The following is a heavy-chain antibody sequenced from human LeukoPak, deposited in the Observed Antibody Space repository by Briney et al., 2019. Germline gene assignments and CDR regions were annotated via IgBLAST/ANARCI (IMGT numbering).Heavy chain of an antibody. CDR1: GYSISSDYY. CDR3: ARDGTRDGYNFDY. J-gene: IGHJ4*02. V-gene: IGHV4-38-2*02. CDR2: IYHSGST. Sequence: SETLSLTCTVSGYSISSDYYWGWIRQPPGKGLEWIGSIYHSGSTYYNPSLKSRVTISVDTSKNQFSLKLSSVTAADTAVYYCARDGTRDGYNFDYWGQGTLVTVSS. D-gene: IGHD5-24*01.